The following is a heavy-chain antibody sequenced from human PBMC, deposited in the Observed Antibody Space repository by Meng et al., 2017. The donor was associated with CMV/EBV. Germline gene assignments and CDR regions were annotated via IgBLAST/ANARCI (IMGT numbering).Heavy chain of an antibody. V-gene: IGHV1-8*03. CDR3: ARNPQKGYDFWSGYSQTWNDAFDI. CDR1: GYTFTSYD. Sequence: ASVKVSCKASGYTFTSYDINWVQQATGQGLEWMGWMNPNSGNTGYAQKFQGRVTITRNTSISTAYMELSSLRSEDTAVYYCARNPQKGYDFWSGYSQTWNDAFDIWGQGTMVTVSS. D-gene: IGHD3-3*01. J-gene: IGHJ3*02. CDR2: MNPNSGNT.